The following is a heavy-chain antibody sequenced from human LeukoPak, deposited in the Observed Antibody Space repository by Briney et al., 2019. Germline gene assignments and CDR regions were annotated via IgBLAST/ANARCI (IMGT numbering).Heavy chain of an antibody. CDR2: ISAYNGNT. D-gene: IGHD3-22*01. CDR3: ARDFPLYYYDSSGYYEAGTAFDI. V-gene: IGHV1-18*01. Sequence: ASVTVSCKASGYTFTSYGISWVRQAPGQGLEWMGWISAYNGNTNYAQKLQGRVTMTTDTSTSTAYMELRSLRSDDTAVYYCARDFPLYYYDSSGYYEAGTAFDIWGQGTMVTVSS. J-gene: IGHJ3*02. CDR1: GYTFTSYG.